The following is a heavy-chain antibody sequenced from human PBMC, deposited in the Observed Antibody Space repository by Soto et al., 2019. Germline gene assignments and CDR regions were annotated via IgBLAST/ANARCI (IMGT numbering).Heavy chain of an antibody. V-gene: IGHV4-34*01. D-gene: IGHD2-2*01. CDR2: INHSGST. CDR1: GGSFSGYY. J-gene: IGHJ5*02. Sequence: SETLSLTCAVYGGSFSGYYWSWIRQPPGKGLEWIGEINHSGSTNYNPSLKSRVTISVDTSKNQFSLKLSSVTAADTAVYYCARGVDIVVVPAAPNWFDPWGQGTLVTVSS. CDR3: ARGVDIVVVPAAPNWFDP.